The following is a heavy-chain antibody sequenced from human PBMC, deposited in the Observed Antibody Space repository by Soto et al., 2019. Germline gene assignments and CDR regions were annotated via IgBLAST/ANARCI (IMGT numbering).Heavy chain of an antibody. CDR1: GFTFSSYG. CDR2: ISYDGSNK. D-gene: IGHD6-19*01. CDR3: ARDLIAVAGLVSYYYGMDV. V-gene: IGHV3-30*03. Sequence: GGSLRLSCAASGFTFSSYGMHWVRQAPGKGLEWVAVISYDGSNKYYADSVKGRFTISRDNSKNTLYLQMNSLRAEDTAVYYCARDLIAVAGLVSYYYGMDVWGQGTTVTVSS. J-gene: IGHJ6*02.